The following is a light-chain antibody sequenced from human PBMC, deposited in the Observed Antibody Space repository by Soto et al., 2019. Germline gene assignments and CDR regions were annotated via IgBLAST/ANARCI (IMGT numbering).Light chain of an antibody. CDR3: AAWDDSLNGPV. CDR1: SSNIGSNN. J-gene: IGLJ2*01. CDR2: SNN. V-gene: IGLV1-44*01. Sequence: QSVLTQPPSASGTPGQRVTISCSGSSSNIGSNNVNWYQQLPGTAPKLLIYSNNQRPSGVPDRFSGSKSGTSASLAISGLQSGDEADYFCAAWDDSLNGPVFGGGTKVTVL.